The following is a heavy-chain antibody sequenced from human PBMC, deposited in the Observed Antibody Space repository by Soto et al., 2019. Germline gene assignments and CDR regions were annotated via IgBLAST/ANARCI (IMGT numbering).Heavy chain of an antibody. CDR2: IMPIFTAT. CDR1: GGTFSSYL. J-gene: IGHJ4*02. CDR3: ARLGSEGLLGGGDF. Sequence: QVQLVQSGAEVKKPGSSVKVSCKASGGTFSSYLIAWVRQSPGRGLEWMGGIMPIFTATTYAQRFQGRLTITADNSPATPHMELSSLTSEDTAVYSCARLGSEGLLGGGDFWGQGTLVTVSA. D-gene: IGHD2-15*01. V-gene: IGHV1-69*06.